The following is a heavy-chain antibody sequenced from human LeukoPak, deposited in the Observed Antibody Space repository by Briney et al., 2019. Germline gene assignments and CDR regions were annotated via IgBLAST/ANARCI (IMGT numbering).Heavy chain of an antibody. CDR1: GGSISSYY. D-gene: IGHD2-21*02. CDR3: ARDPAYCGGDCYSGY. V-gene: IGHV4-39*07. J-gene: IGHJ4*02. Sequence: PSETLSLTCTVSGGSISSYYWSWIRQPPGKGLEWIGSIYYSGSTYYNPSLKSRVTISVDTSKNQFSLKLSSVTAADTAVYYCARDPAYCGGDCYSGYWGQGTLVTVSS. CDR2: IYYSGST.